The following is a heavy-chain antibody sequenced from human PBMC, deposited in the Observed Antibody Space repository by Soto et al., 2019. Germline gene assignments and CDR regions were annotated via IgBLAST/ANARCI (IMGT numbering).Heavy chain of an antibody. V-gene: IGHV4-31*03. D-gene: IGHD2-15*01. CDR3: ARVDGIAVSGPPPVDCSGGSCKVNWFDP. CDR2: IYYSGST. CDR1: GGSISSGGYY. J-gene: IGHJ5*02. Sequence: KPSETLSLTCTVSGGSISSGGYYWSWIRQHPGKGLEWIGYIYYSGSTYYNPSLKSRVTISVDTSKNQFSLKLSSVTAADTAVYYCARVDGIAVSGPPPVDCSGGSCKVNWFDPWGQGTLVTVSS.